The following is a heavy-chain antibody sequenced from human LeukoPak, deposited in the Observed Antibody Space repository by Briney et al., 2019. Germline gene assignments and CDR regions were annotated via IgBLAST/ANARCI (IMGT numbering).Heavy chain of an antibody. CDR1: EFTFSSYA. V-gene: IGHV3-30-3*01. J-gene: IGHJ4*02. Sequence: GGSLRLSCAASEFTFSSYAMHWVRQAPGKGLEWVAVISYDGSNKYYADSVKGRFTISRDNTKSSLYLQMNSLKTEDTAVYYCARDFTAAPPADWGQGTLVTVSS. D-gene: IGHD6-13*01. CDR2: ISYDGSNK. CDR3: ARDFTAAPPAD.